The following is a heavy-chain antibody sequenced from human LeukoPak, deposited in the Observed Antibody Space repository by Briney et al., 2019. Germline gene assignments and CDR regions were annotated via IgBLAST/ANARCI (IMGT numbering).Heavy chain of an antibody. V-gene: IGHV4-30-2*01. D-gene: IGHD4-17*01. Sequence: SQTLSLTCAVSGVSISSGGYSWSWIRQPPGKGLEWIGYIYHSGSTYYNPSLKSRVTISVDRSKNQFSLKLSSVTAADTAVYYCARATVITMAFDYWGQGTLVTVSS. J-gene: IGHJ4*02. CDR1: GVSISSGGYS. CDR3: ARATVITMAFDY. CDR2: IYHSGST.